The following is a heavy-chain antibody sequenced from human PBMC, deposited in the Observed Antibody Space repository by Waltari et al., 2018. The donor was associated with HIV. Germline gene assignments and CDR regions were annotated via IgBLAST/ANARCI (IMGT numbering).Heavy chain of an antibody. CDR1: GDKFNPYW. CDR3: VVGPHYFDGPEGRGRLDYFQN. CDR2: INPGNSDT. J-gene: IGHJ1*01. Sequence: EVQLVQSRKEIKKPGECLKISCKGSGDKFNPYWIGWVRPRPGKGLEWMGIINPGNSDTRYSLSSQGQVTISADTSVTTAYLHWRSLKASDTAKYYCVVGPHYFDGPEGRGRLDYFQNWGQGTLVTVSS. D-gene: IGHD3-9*01. V-gene: IGHV5-51*01.